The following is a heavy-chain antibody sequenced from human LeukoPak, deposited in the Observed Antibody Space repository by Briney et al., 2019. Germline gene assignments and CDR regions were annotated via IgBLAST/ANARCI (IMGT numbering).Heavy chain of an antibody. CDR2: SDPEDGER. CDR3: VTGFTTMAVDYFDY. D-gene: IGHD5-18*01. Sequence: GASVKVSCKVSGKTLSDLSIHWLRQPPGKGLEWLGGSDPEDGERIYAQMFQGRVTMTEDTSIDTAYMELSSLRSEVTAVYYCVTGFTTMAVDYFDYWGQGTLVTVSP. V-gene: IGHV1-24*01. J-gene: IGHJ4*02. CDR1: GKTLSDLS.